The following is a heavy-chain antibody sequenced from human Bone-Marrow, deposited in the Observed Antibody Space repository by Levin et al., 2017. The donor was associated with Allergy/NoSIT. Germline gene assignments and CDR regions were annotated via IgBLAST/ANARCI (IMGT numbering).Heavy chain of an antibody. V-gene: IGHV3-23*01. CDR3: AKDLALWVGEPQTR. Sequence: HGESLKISCAASGFTFSSSSMSWVRQAPGNGLEWVSSLRSGGDNTYYADSVKGRFTISRDNSKNTVSLQMNRLRAEDTAVYYCAKDLALWVGEPQTRRGQGTLVTVSS. J-gene: IGHJ4*02. CDR2: LRSGGDNT. CDR1: GFTFSSSS. D-gene: IGHD3-10*01.